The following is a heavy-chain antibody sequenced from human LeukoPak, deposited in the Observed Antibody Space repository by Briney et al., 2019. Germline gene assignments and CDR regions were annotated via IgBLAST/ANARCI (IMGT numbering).Heavy chain of an antibody. Sequence: PGGSLRLSCAASGFTFSSYSMNWVRQAPGKGLEWVSSISSSSSYIYYADSVKGRFTISRDNSKNTLYLQMNSLRAEDTAVYYCANLVSSKSSSYSRRTAFDIWGQGTMVTVSS. CDR1: GFTFSSYS. CDR2: ISSSSSYI. V-gene: IGHV3-21*01. CDR3: ANLVSSKSSSYSRRTAFDI. J-gene: IGHJ3*02. D-gene: IGHD6-13*01.